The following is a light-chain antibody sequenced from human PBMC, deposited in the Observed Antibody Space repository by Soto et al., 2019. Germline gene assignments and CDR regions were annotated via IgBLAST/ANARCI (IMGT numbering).Light chain of an antibody. V-gene: IGLV2-23*01. CDR2: EDF. J-gene: IGLJ1*01. CDR3: CSYAGSNTYV. Sequence: QSLLTQPACVSGSPGQSITISCTGTSNDVGIYNLVSWYQQHPGKAPKLVNYEDFRRPSRVTEHFTGYKSGNTSFLTISGLQAEDEADYYCCSYAGSNTYVFRTGT. CDR1: SNDVGIYNL.